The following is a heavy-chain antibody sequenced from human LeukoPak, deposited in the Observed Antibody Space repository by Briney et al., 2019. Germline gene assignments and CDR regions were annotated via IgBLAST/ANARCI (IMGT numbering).Heavy chain of an antibody. CDR2: IFYSGST. Sequence: SETLSLACTVSGGSISSSSYFWGWIRQPPGKGLEWIGSIFYSGSTYYNPSLNSRVTISIDTSKNQFSLRLSSVTAADTAVYYCARQMNTVTADYWGQGTLVTVSS. CDR1: GGSISSSSYF. CDR3: ARQMNTVTADY. D-gene: IGHD4-17*01. V-gene: IGHV4-39*01. J-gene: IGHJ4*02.